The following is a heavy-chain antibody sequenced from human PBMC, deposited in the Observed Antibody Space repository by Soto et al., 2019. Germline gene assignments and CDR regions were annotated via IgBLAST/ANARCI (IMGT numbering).Heavy chain of an antibody. CDR1: GFTFDSHG. J-gene: IGHJ5*02. D-gene: IGHD4-17*01. V-gene: IGHV3-30*18. CDR2: ISSDGNNK. Sequence: QVQLVESGGGAVQPGRSLRLSCAASGFTFDSHGMHWVRQAPGKGLVWVAVISSDGNNKYYADSVKGRFTISRDNFNNILYLQVSILRAEDTAVYYCAKDLLPNTVTTCGSWGQGTVVTVSS. CDR3: AKDLLPNTVTTCGS.